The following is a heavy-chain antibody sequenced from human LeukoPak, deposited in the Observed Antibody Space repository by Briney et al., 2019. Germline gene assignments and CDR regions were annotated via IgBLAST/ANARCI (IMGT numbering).Heavy chain of an antibody. CDR1: GFPFSTYW. D-gene: IGHD5-12*01. V-gene: IGHV3-7*01. Sequence: GGSLRLSSAASGFPFSTYWITWVRQAPGKGLEWVANIKNDGSEKYYVDSVKGRFTISRDNAENSLFLQMNSLRVEDTAIYYCTRDSGLTGYDLLDYWGQGTLVTVSS. CDR3: TRDSGLTGYDLLDY. J-gene: IGHJ4*02. CDR2: IKNDGSEK.